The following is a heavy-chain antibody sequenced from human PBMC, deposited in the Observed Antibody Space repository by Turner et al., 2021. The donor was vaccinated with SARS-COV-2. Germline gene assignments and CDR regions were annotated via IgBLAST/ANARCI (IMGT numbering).Heavy chain of an antibody. V-gene: IGHV4-59*08. D-gene: IGHD2-8*01. J-gene: IGHJ4*02. CDR1: GASISSYY. CDR2: TSDSGYP. CDR3: ARLSLGVNLNYFDY. Sequence: QVQLQESGPGLVKPSETLSLTCIVSGASISSYYWSWIRQPPGRGLEWMGYTSDSGYPIYNPSLKSRVTISTDKSRNQFSLRVNSVTAADTAVYFCARLSLGVNLNYFDYWGQGTLVAVSS.